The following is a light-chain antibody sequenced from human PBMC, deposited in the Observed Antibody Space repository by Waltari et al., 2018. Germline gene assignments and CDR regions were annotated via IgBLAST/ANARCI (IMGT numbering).Light chain of an antibody. V-gene: IGKV3-20*01. CDR1: QSVSSSY. J-gene: IGKJ1*01. Sequence: ELVLTQSPGTLSLSPGERATLSCRASQSVSSSYLAWYQQKPGQAPRLLIYGASSRATGIPDRFSGSGSGTDFTLTISRLEPEDFAVDYCQQYGSSPPGTFGQGTKVEIK. CDR3: QQYGSSPPGT. CDR2: GAS.